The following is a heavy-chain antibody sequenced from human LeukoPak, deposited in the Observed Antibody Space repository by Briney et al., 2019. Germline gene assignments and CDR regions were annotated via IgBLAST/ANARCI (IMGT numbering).Heavy chain of an antibody. CDR2: IKQDGSEK. J-gene: IGHJ5*02. Sequence: GGSLRLSCAASGFTFSSYWMSWVRQAPGKGLEWVANIKQDGSEKYYVDSVKGRFTISRDNAKNSLYLQMNSLRAEDTALYHCARDQVSYYDILTGSNWFDPWGQGTLVTVSS. CDR1: GFTFSSYW. V-gene: IGHV3-7*03. D-gene: IGHD3-9*01. CDR3: ARDQVSYYDILTGSNWFDP.